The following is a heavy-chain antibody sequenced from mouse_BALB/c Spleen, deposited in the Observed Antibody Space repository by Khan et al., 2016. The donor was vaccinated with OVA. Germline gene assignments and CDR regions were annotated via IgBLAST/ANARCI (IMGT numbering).Heavy chain of an antibody. CDR2: INTHSGVP. J-gene: IGHJ1*01. D-gene: IGHD2-2*01. Sequence: QIQLVQSGPELKKPGETVRISCKASGYTFTTAGMQWVQKMPGKGLKWIGWINTHSGVPKYAEDFKGRFASSLETSASTASFQISNLKNEDTATYCCASGYGYGWYFDVWGAGTTVTVSS. V-gene: IGHV9-4*02. CDR1: GYTFTTAG. CDR3: ASGYGYGWYFDV.